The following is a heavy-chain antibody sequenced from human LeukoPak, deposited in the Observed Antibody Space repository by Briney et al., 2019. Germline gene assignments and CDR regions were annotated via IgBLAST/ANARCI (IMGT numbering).Heavy chain of an antibody. CDR1: GGSISGGDYY. CDR2: IYYSGST. D-gene: IGHD3-22*01. J-gene: IGHJ4*02. Sequence: SETVSLTCTVSGGSISGGDYYWSWIRQPTGKGLEWIGYIYYSGSTYYNPSLKSRVTISVDTSKNQFSLKLSSVTAADTAVYYCARTYISYYDSSGYYRYFDYWGQGTLVTVSS. CDR3: ARTYISYYDSSGYYRYFDY. V-gene: IGHV4-30-4*01.